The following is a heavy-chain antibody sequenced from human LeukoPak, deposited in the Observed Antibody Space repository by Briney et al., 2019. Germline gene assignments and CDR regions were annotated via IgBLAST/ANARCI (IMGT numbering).Heavy chain of an antibody. Sequence: GGSVTLSCSASGFTFSSYGMHWVRQAPGKGLEWVAVISYDGSNKYYADSVKGRFTISRDNSKNKLYLQRNSLRAEDTAVYYCAKDRGMATIFDYWGQGILVSVSS. CDR1: GFTFSSYG. D-gene: IGHD5-24*01. V-gene: IGHV3-30*18. J-gene: IGHJ4*02. CDR3: AKDRGMATIFDY. CDR2: ISYDGSNK.